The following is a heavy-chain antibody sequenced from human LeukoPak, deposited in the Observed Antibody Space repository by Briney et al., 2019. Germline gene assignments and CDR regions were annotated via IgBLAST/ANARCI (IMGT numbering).Heavy chain of an antibody. J-gene: IGHJ4*02. V-gene: IGHV3-30*18. D-gene: IGHD5-12*01. CDR2: ISYDGSNK. Sequence: PGGSLRLSCAASGFTFSSYGMHWVRQAPGKGLEWVAVISYDGSNKYYADSVKGRFTISRDNSKNTLYLQMNSLRAEDTAVYYCAKDHGYGGYDSYYFDYWGQGTLVTVSS. CDR1: GFTFSSYG. CDR3: AKDHGYGGYDSYYFDY.